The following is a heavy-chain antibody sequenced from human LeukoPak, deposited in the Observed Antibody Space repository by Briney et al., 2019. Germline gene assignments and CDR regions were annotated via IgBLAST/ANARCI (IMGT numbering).Heavy chain of an antibody. CDR3: ARDVYYYDSSGYGKFDY. V-gene: IGHV4-61*02. Sequence: SETLSLTCTVSGGSISSGDYYWSWIRQPAGKGLEWIGRISSSGSTNYNPSLKSRVTISVDTSKNQFSLKLSSVTAADTAVYYCARDVYYYDSSGYGKFDYWGQGTLVTVSS. D-gene: IGHD3-22*01. J-gene: IGHJ4*02. CDR1: GGSISSGDYY. CDR2: ISSSGST.